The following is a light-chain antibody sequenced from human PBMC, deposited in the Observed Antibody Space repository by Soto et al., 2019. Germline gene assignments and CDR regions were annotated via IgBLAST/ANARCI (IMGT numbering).Light chain of an antibody. V-gene: IGKV4-1*01. CDR1: QTVLYNSNNKNY. CDR2: WAS. CDR3: QQYYSTPYT. J-gene: IGKJ2*01. Sequence: DIVMTQSPDSLAVSLGERATINCKSSQTVLYNSNNKNYLDWYQQKPGQPPKLLISWASTRESGVPDRFSGSGSGTDFTLTISSLQAEDVAVYYCQQYYSTPYTFGQGTKLEIK.